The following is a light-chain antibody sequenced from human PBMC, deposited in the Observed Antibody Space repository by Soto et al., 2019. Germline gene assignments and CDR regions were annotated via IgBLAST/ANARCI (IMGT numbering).Light chain of an antibody. Sequence: IMMSQFPVILSVSPGERATLSCRASQSVGINLAWHQQKPGQAPRLLIYDASSRATGAPARFSGSGSGTDFTLTISSLQSEDFAVYYCHQYYKWPLTFGGGTKVDIK. V-gene: IGKV3-15*01. J-gene: IGKJ4*01. CDR2: DAS. CDR1: QSVGIN. CDR3: HQYYKWPLT.